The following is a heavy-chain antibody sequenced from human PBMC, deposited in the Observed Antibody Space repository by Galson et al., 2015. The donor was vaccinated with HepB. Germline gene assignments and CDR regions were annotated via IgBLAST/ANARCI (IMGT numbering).Heavy chain of an antibody. J-gene: IGHJ6*02. CDR3: ARGTYSSSWYYYYGMDV. CDR2: INTNTGNP. Sequence: SVKVSCKASGYTFTSYAMNWVRQAPGQGLEWMGWINTNTGNPTYAQGFTGRFVLSLDTSVSTAYLQISSLKAEDTAVYYCARGTYSSSWYYYYGMDVWGQGTTVTVSS. D-gene: IGHD6-13*01. V-gene: IGHV7-4-1*02. CDR1: GYTFTSYA.